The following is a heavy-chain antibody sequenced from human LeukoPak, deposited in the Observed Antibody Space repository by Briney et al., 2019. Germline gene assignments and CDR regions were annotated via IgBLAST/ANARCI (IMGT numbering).Heavy chain of an antibody. V-gene: IGHV3-30*18. J-gene: IGHJ4*02. Sequence: GGSLRLSRAASGFIFSNAWMSWVRQAPGKGLEWVAVISYDGSNKYYADSVKGRFTISRDNSKNTPYLQMNSLRADDTAVYYCAKDLEFGELLYDYWGQGTLVTVSS. CDR3: AKDLEFGELLYDY. D-gene: IGHD3-10*01. CDR1: GFIFSNAW. CDR2: ISYDGSNK.